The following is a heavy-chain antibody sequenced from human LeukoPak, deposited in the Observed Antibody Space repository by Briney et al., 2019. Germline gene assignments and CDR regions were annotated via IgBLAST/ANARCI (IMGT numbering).Heavy chain of an antibody. V-gene: IGHV4-59*12. CDR3: ARVWIAAAAQGWFDP. D-gene: IGHD6-13*01. CDR2: IYYSGST. Sequence: PSETLSLTCTVSGGSISSYYWSWIRQPPGKGLEWIGYIYYSGSTNYNPSLKSRVTISVDTSKNQFSLKLSSVTAADTAVYYCARVWIAAAAQGWFDPWGQGTLVTVSS. CDR1: GGSISSYY. J-gene: IGHJ5*02.